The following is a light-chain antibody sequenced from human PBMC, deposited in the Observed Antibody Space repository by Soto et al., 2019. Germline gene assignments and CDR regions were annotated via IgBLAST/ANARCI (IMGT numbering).Light chain of an antibody. CDR2: DDS. Sequence: QSVLTQPASLSAPPGEKVTISCSGRGSNIGRNYVSWYRQFPGTAPQLLIYDDSKRHSGVPDRLSGSRYGTPASLAIAGLQPGDEAVYYCGTWDESLGAGVFGGGTKLTVL. CDR3: GTWDESLGAGV. CDR1: GSNIGRNY. J-gene: IGLJ2*01. V-gene: IGLV1-51*01.